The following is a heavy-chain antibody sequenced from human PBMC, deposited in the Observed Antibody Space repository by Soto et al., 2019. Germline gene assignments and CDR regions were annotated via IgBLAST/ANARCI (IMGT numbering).Heavy chain of an antibody. V-gene: IGHV4-59*01. Sequence: NPSETLSLTCTVSGGSISSYYWSWIRQPPGKGLEWIGYIYYSGSTNYNPSLKSRVTISVDTSKNQFSLKLSSVTAADTAVYYCARVSDFWSGYLNFYMEVWGKGTTVTVSS. CDR1: GGSISSYY. D-gene: IGHD3-3*01. J-gene: IGHJ6*03. CDR2: IYYSGST. CDR3: ARVSDFWSGYLNFYMEV.